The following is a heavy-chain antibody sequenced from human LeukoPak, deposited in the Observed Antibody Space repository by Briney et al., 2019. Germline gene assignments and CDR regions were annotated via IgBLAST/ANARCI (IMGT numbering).Heavy chain of an antibody. Sequence: GSLRLSCAASGFTVSSNYMSWIRQPPGKGLEWIGYIYYSGYTNYNPSLKSRVTLSLDTSKNQFSLRLSSVTAADTAVYYCARDLGYCSSTSCNVWFDPWGQGTLVTVSS. CDR1: GFTVSSNY. V-gene: IGHV4-59*02. J-gene: IGHJ5*02. D-gene: IGHD2-2*03. CDR2: IYYSGYT. CDR3: ARDLGYCSSTSCNVWFDP.